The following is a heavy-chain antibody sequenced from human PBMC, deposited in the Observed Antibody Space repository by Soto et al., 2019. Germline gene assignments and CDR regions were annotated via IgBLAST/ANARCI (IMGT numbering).Heavy chain of an antibody. V-gene: IGHV3-30-3*01. D-gene: IGHD3-9*01. CDR2: ISYDGSKK. Sequence: PGGSLRLSCAASGFTFSNYAMHWVRQAPGKGLEWVTLISYDGSKKYYADSVKGRFTISRDNSKNALYLQMNSLRAEDTAIYYCARPKPYYDILTGYDIGGSVPYYYYAMDVWGQGTTVTVSS. J-gene: IGHJ6*02. CDR1: GFTFSNYA. CDR3: ARPKPYYDILTGYDIGGSVPYYYYAMDV.